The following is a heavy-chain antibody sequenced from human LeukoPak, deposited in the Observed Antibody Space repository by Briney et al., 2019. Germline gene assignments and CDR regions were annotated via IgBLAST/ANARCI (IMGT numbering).Heavy chain of an antibody. Sequence: PGRSLRLSCAASGFTFSSYGMHWVRQAPGKGLEWVSSISSSSSYVYYADSVKGRFTISRDNAKNSLYLQMNSLRAEDTAVYYCARGESGSYYVFDYWGQGTLVTVSS. V-gene: IGHV3-21*01. CDR2: ISSSSSYV. J-gene: IGHJ4*02. CDR3: ARGESGSYYVFDY. CDR1: GFTFSSYG. D-gene: IGHD1-26*01.